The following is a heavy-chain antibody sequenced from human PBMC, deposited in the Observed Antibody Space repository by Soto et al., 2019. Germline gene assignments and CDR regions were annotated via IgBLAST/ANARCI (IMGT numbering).Heavy chain of an antibody. CDR2: IYYSGST. D-gene: IGHD1-20*01. CDR3: ARDRAKWKDYYYYGMDV. Sequence: QVQLQESGPGLVKPSQTLSLTCTVSGGSISSGDDFWTWIRQPPGKGLEWIRYIYYSGSTYYNPSLKSRLTMSVDTSKNQFSLKLSSVTAADTAVYYCARDRAKWKDYYYYGMDVWVQGTTVTVSS. V-gene: IGHV4-30-4*01. J-gene: IGHJ6*02. CDR1: GGSISSGDDF.